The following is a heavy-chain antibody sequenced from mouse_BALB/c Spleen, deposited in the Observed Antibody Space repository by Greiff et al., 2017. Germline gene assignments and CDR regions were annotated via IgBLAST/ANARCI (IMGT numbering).Heavy chain of an antibody. D-gene: IGHD2-14*01. Sequence: VKLQESGAELARPGASVKMSCKASGYTFTSYTMHWVKQRPGQGLEWIGYINPSSGYTNYNQKFKDKATLTADKSSSTAYMQLSSLTSEDSAVYYCATLGYDAGAMDYWGQGTSVTVSS. J-gene: IGHJ4*01. CDR3: ATLGYDAGAMDY. CDR1: GYTFTSYT. CDR2: INPSSGYT. V-gene: IGHV1-4*01.